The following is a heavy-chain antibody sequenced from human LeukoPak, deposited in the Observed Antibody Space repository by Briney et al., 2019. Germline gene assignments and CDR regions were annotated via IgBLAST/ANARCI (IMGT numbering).Heavy chain of an antibody. CDR3: ARPLYDSSGYSAGAFDI. J-gene: IGHJ3*02. D-gene: IGHD3-22*01. V-gene: IGHV3-21*01. CDR1: GFTFSNYN. CDR2: ISSSSSYI. Sequence: GGSLRLSCAASGFTFSNYNMNWVRQAPGKGVEWVSSISSSSSYIYYADSVKGRFTISRHNAKNSLYLQMNSLRADDTAVYYCARPLYDSSGYSAGAFDIWGQGTMVTVSS.